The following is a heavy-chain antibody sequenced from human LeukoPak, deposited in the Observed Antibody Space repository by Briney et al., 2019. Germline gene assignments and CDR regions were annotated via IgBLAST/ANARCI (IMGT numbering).Heavy chain of an antibody. V-gene: IGHV3-49*04. CDR1: GFTFGDYA. CDR2: IRSKVYGGTP. J-gene: IGHJ4*02. CDR3: TRDQTPYY. Sequence: QPGRSLRLSCIASGFTFGDYAMTWVRQAPGNGLEWVGFIRSKVYGGTPEYAASVKGRFTISRDDSKGIAYLQMNSLKTEDTAVYYCTRDQTPYYWGQGTLVTVSS.